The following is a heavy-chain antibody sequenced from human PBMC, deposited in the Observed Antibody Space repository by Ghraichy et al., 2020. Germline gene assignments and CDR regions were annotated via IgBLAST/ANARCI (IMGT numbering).Heavy chain of an antibody. CDR3: ARESLAIAAQPEYYYYYMDV. V-gene: IGHV4-59*01. CDR1: GGSISSYY. CDR2: IYYSGST. J-gene: IGHJ6*03. D-gene: IGHD6-13*01. Sequence: GSLNISCTVSGGSISSYYWSWIRQPPGKGLEWIGYIYYSGSTNYNPSLKSRVTISVDTSKNQFSLKLSSVTAADTAVYYCARESLAIAAQPEYYYYYMDVWGKGTTVTVSS.